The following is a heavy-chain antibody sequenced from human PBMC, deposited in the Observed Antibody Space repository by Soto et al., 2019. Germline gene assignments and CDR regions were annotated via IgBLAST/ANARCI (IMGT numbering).Heavy chain of an antibody. J-gene: IGHJ1*01. Sequence: GGSLRLSCAASGFTFSSYAMSWVRQAPGKGLEWVSAISGSGGSTYYADSVKGRFTISRDKSKNTLYLQMNSLRAEDTAVYYCAKDNQLVPEYFQHWGQGTLVTVSS. CDR3: AKDNQLVPEYFQH. D-gene: IGHD6-6*01. CDR1: GFTFSSYA. CDR2: ISGSGGST. V-gene: IGHV3-23*01.